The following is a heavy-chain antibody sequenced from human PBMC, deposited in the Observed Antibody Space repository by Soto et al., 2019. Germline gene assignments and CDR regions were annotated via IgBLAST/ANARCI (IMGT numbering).Heavy chain of an antibody. CDR1: GGSFSGYN. CDR2: INHSGST. Sequence: QVQLQQWGAGLLKPSETLSLTCAVYGGSFSGYNWTWIRQPPGKGLEWIGEINHSGSTNYNPSLXSXVXXSVDTSKNQFSLKLSSVTAADTAVYYCARGRTDRYWGQGTLVTVSS. D-gene: IGHD2-21*02. J-gene: IGHJ4*02. CDR3: ARGRTDRY. V-gene: IGHV4-34*02.